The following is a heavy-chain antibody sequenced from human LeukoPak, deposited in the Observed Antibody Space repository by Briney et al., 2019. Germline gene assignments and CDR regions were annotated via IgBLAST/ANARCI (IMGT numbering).Heavy chain of an antibody. Sequence: SETLSLTCTVSGGSVSSGSYYWSWIRQPPGKGLEWIGYIYYTGSTNYNSSLKSRVTISVDTSKNQFSLKLSSVTAADTAVYYCARDHYSSSSNWFDPWGQGTLVTVSS. D-gene: IGHD6-6*01. CDR1: GGSVSSGSYY. CDR3: ARDHYSSSSNWFDP. V-gene: IGHV4-61*01. CDR2: IYYTGST. J-gene: IGHJ5*02.